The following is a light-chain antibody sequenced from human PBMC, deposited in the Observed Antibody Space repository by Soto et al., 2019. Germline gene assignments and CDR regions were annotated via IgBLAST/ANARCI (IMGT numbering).Light chain of an antibody. J-gene: IGLJ1*01. V-gene: IGLV2-11*01. CDR3: CSYAGSHYV. CDR1: SSDVGGYNY. CDR2: DVS. Sequence: SVLTQPRSVSGSPGQSVTISCTGTSSDVGGYNYVSWYQQHPGKAPKLMIYDVSKRPSGVPDRFSGSKSGNTASLTISGLQAEDEADYYCCSYAGSHYVFGTGTKVTVL.